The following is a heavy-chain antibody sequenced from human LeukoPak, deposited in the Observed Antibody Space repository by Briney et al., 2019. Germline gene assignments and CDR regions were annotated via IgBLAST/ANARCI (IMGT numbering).Heavy chain of an antibody. CDR2: ISSDGSNT. J-gene: IGHJ4*02. CDR3: ARYTGGGVY. D-gene: IGHD2-2*02. V-gene: IGHV3-74*01. Sequence: GSLRLSCAVSGFTFSSGYTHWVRQPPGKGPVLVSRISSDGSNTIYADSVKGRFTISRADARNTLYLQMNSLRDGDTAVYYCARYTGGGVYWGQGTLVTVSS. CDR1: GFTFSSGY.